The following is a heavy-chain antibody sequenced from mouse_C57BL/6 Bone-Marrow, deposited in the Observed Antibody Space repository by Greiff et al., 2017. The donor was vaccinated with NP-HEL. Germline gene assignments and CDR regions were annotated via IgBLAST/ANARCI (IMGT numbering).Heavy chain of an antibody. D-gene: IGHD2-2*01. V-gene: IGHV1-64*01. CDR3: ATPYGYPYYAMDY. J-gene: IGHJ4*01. CDR1: GYTFTSYW. Sequence: QVQLKQPGAELVKPGASVKLSCKASGYTFTSYWMHWVKQRPGQGLEWIGMIHPNSGSTNYNEKFKSKATLTVEKSSSTAYMQLSSLTSEDSAVYYCATPYGYPYYAMDYWGQGTSVTVSS. CDR2: IHPNSGST.